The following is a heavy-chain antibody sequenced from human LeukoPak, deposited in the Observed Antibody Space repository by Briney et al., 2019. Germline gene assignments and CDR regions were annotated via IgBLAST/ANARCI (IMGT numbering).Heavy chain of an antibody. V-gene: IGHV3-7*01. CDR3: AREQCSTSSCRSFDC. CDR2: IEQDGSEK. Sequence: GGSLRFSCVVSGSTFRNYWMTWVRQAPGKGLEWVANIEQDGSEKYYVDSVKGRFTISRDNAKNSLYLQMNSLRAEDTAVYYCAREQCSTSSCRSFDCWGQGTLVTVSS. D-gene: IGHD2-2*01. CDR1: GSTFRNYW. J-gene: IGHJ4*02.